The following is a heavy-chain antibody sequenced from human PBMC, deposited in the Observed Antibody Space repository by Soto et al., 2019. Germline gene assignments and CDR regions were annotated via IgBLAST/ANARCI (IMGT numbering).Heavy chain of an antibody. CDR1: GFTFSSYS. CDR2: ISSSSYI. D-gene: IGHD6-13*01. V-gene: IGHV3-21*01. CDR3: AREPAVIAAAGLNWFDP. Sequence: GGSLRLSCAASGFTFSSYSMNWVRQAPGKGLEWVSSISSSSYIYYADSVKGRFTISRDNAKNSLYLQMNSLRAEDTAVYYCAREPAVIAAAGLNWFDPWGQGTLGTVSS. J-gene: IGHJ5*02.